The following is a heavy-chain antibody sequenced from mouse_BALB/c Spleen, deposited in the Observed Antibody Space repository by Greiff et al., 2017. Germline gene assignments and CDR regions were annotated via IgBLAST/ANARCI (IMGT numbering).Heavy chain of an antibody. J-gene: IGHJ3*01. CDR1: GYTFTSYT. CDR2: INPSSGHT. CDR3: ARGANSLCAY. V-gene: IGHV1-4*01. D-gene: IGHD4-1*01. Sequence: VKLMESGAELARPRASVKMSCKASGYTFTSYTMHWVKQRPGQGLEWNGYINPSSGHTNYNQKFKDKATLTADKSSSTAYMQLSSLTSEDSAVYYRARGANSLCAYWGQGTLVTVSA.